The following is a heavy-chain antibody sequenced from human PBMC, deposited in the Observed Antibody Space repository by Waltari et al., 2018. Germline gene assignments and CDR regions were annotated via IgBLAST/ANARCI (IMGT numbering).Heavy chain of an antibody. CDR1: GYTFTGYS. CDR2: INPNNGDT. D-gene: IGHD3-10*01. V-gene: IGHV1-2*02. CDR3: ARVSMVRGINYYYYMDV. J-gene: IGHJ6*03. Sequence: QVQLVQSGAEVTKPGASVQVSCKASGYTFTGYSIHWGGQAPGQGLEWMGWINPNNGDTSYAQKFQGRVTMTRDTSISTAFMELTGLRSDDTAVYYCARVSMVRGINYYYYMDVWGKGTTVSVSS.